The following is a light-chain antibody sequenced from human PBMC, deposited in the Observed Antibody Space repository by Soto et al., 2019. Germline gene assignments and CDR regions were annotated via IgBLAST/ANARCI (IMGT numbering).Light chain of an antibody. Sequence: DIQMTHAPSSLSSSVGYRVSITCQASQNINNYLNWYQQKPGRAPKLLIYDASNLEAGVPSRFSGSGSGTEFTLTITSLQPEDFATYYCQQLNSFPITFGQGTRLEIK. J-gene: IGKJ5*01. CDR1: QNINNY. V-gene: IGKV1-33*01. CDR3: QQLNSFPIT. CDR2: DAS.